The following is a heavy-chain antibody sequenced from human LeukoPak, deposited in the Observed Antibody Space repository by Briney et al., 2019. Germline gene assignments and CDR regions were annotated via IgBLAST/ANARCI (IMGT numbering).Heavy chain of an antibody. CDR3: TREGCFHDSSGYENDALDV. CDR1: GFTVSTKY. V-gene: IGHV3-53*01. CDR2: IRRDGTT. Sequence: GGSLRLSCAASGFTVSTKYMAWVRQAPGKGLEWVSVIRRDGTTSYADSVKGRFTISRDNSKSTLYLQMNSLTAEDTAVYYCTREGCFHDSSGYENDALDVWGQGTMVTISS. J-gene: IGHJ3*01. D-gene: IGHD3-22*01.